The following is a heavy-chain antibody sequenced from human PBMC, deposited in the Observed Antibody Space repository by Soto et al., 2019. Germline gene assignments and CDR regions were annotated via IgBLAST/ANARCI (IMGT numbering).Heavy chain of an antibody. D-gene: IGHD2-2*01. J-gene: IGHJ6*02. CDR1: GFTFSRHW. V-gene: IGHV3-7*03. CDR2: IRQDAREK. Sequence: EVQLVESGGDLVQPGGSLRLSCEASGFTFSRHWMTWVRQAPGKGLQWVASIRQDAREKFYVDAVKGRFTVSRDDAKDSLFLEMDSLRVDDTAVYYCARVETSPKIVNAPWIGGIDVWGQGTTVTVSS. CDR3: ARVETSPKIVNAPWIGGIDV.